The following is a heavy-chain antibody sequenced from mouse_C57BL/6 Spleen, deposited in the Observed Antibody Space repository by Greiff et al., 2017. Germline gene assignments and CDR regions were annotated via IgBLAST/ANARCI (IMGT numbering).Heavy chain of an antibody. V-gene: IGHV1-53*01. J-gene: IGHJ4*01. D-gene: IGHD1-1*01. CDR1: GYTFTSYW. Sequence: VQLQQPGTELVKPGASVKLSCKASGYTFTSYWMHWVKQRPGQGLEWIGNINPSNGGTNYNEKFKSKATVTVDKSSSTAYMQLSSLTSEDSAVYDYARGTITTVVANYYAMDYWGQGTSVTVSS. CDR3: ARGTITTVVANYYAMDY. CDR2: INPSNGGT.